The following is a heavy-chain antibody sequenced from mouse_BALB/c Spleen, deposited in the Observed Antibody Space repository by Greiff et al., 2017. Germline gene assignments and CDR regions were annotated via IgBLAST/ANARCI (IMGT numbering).Heavy chain of an antibody. V-gene: IGHV1-15*01. Sequence: LQESGAELVRPGASVTLSCKASGYTFTDYEMHWVKQTPVHGLEWIGAIDPETGGTAYNQKFKGKATLTADKSSSTAYMELRSLTSEDSAVYYCTRSAYRYGYAMDYWGQGTSVTVSS. J-gene: IGHJ4*01. CDR3: TRSAYRYGYAMDY. D-gene: IGHD2-14*01. CDR2: IDPETGGT. CDR1: GYTFTDYE.